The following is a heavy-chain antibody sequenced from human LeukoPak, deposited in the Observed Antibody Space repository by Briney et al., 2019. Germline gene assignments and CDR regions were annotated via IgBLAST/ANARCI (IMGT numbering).Heavy chain of an antibody. CDR1: GFMFTRYS. D-gene: IGHD3-3*02. Sequence: GWSLRLSCAASGFMFTRYSMNCVRQAPGKGLEGVSSISASSTDIFYGDAVKGRFTLSRDNARSSLYLQMNGLRAEDTAVYYCARIAISSLGAYSLAVWGKGHTVTVSS. V-gene: IGHV3-21*01. CDR2: ISASSTDI. CDR3: ARIAISSLGAYSLAV. J-gene: IGHJ6*03.